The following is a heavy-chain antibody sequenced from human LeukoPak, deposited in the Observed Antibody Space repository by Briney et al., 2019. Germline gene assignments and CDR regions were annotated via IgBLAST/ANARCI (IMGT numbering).Heavy chain of an antibody. V-gene: IGHV4-59*01. CDR2: IYYNGST. Sequence: SETLSLTCTVSGGSISSYYWSWIRQPPGKGVEGIGYIYYNGSTNYNPSLKSRVTISVDTSKKQFYLKLRSVTAEDTAVYYCARVLXXXXXSGSCXXXXIWGXXXXVT. CDR1: GGSISSYY. J-gene: IGHJ3*02. CDR3: ARVLXXXXXSGSCXXXXI. D-gene: IGHD3-10*01.